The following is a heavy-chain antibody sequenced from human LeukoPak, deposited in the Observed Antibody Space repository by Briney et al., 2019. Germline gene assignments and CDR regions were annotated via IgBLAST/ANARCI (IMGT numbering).Heavy chain of an antibody. CDR3: ARDSHYYGSGGY. Sequence: GGSLRLSCAASGFTFSSHEMNWVRQAPGQGLEWVSYISSSGSTIYYADSVKGRFTISRDNAKNSLYLQMNSLRAEDTAVYYCARDSHYYGSGGYWGQGTLVTVSS. J-gene: IGHJ4*02. CDR2: ISSSGSTI. CDR1: GFTFSSHE. D-gene: IGHD3-10*01. V-gene: IGHV3-48*03.